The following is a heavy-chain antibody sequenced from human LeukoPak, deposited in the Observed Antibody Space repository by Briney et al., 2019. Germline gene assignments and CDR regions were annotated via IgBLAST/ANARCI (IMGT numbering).Heavy chain of an antibody. Sequence: GSLKISCKGSGYSFTSYWIGWVRQMPGKGLEWMGIIYPGDSDTRYSPSFQGQVTISADKSISTAYLQWSSLKASDTAMYYCARNGISDPMGRPLTYYFDYWGQGTLVTVSS. D-gene: IGHD2-21*01. CDR2: IYPGDSDT. J-gene: IGHJ4*02. CDR3: ARNGISDPMGRPLTYYFDY. CDR1: GYSFTSYW. V-gene: IGHV5-51*01.